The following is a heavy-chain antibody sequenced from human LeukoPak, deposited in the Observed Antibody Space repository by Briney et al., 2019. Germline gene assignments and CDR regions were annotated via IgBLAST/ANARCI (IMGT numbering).Heavy chain of an antibody. Sequence: GGSLRLSCVASGFTLNGYWMHWVRQAPGKGLVWVSRINSDGSRTDYADSVKGRFTISRDNAKSSLYLQMNSLRGEDTAVYYCARARYGSGGYFFDFWGQGTLVTVSS. CDR2: INSDGSRT. V-gene: IGHV3-74*01. D-gene: IGHD3-10*01. CDR1: GFTLNGYW. J-gene: IGHJ4*02. CDR3: ARARYGSGGYFFDF.